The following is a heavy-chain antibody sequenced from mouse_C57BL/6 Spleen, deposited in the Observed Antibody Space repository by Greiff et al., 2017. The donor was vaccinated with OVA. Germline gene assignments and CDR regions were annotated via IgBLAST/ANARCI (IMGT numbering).Heavy chain of an antibody. CDR1: GYTLTSYW. CDR3: TRHYGSSMDY. J-gene: IGHJ2*01. CDR2: IYPGNSDT. D-gene: IGHD1-1*01. Sequence: VQLQQSGTVLVRPGASVKMSCKTSGYTLTSYWMHWVKQRPGQGLEWIGAIYPGNSDTSYNQKFKGKAKLTAVTAASTTYMKLSSLTYEDSAVYYYTRHYGSSMDYWGQGTTLTVSS. V-gene: IGHV1-5*01.